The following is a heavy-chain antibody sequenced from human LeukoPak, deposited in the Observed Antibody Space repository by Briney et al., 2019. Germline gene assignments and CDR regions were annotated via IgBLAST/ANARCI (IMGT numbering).Heavy chain of an antibody. CDR3: AKDRDIVVVPAANEDQNDY. V-gene: IGHV3-23*01. CDR1: GFTFSSYA. CDR2: SSGSGGST. D-gene: IGHD2-2*01. J-gene: IGHJ4*02. Sequence: GGSLRLSCAASGFTFSSYAMSWVRQAPGKGLEWVSASSGSGGSTYYADSVKGRFTISRDNSKNTLYLQMNSLRAEDTAVYYCAKDRDIVVVPAANEDQNDYWGQGTLVTVSS.